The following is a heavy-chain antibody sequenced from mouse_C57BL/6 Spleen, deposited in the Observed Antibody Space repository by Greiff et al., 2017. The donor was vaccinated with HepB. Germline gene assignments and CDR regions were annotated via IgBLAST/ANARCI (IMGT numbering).Heavy chain of an antibody. J-gene: IGHJ1*03. CDR2: FHPYNDDT. V-gene: IGHV1-47*01. CDR1: GYTFTTYP. CDR3: ARHYYDYGEGYFDV. D-gene: IGHD2-4*01. Sequence: QVQLKQSGAELVKPGASVKMSCKASGYTFTTYPIEWMKQNHGKSLEWIGNFHPYNDDTKYNEKFKGKATLTVEKSSSTVYLELSRLTSDDSAVYYCARHYYDYGEGYFDVWGTGTTVTVSS.